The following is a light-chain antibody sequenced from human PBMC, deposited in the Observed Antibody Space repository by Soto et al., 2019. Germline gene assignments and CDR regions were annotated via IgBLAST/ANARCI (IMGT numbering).Light chain of an antibody. CDR2: QTS. CDR1: QYINTR. Sequence: EIVLTQSPATPSSFPGDRVTLSCRASQYINTRLAWYQHRPGQAPRLLIYQTSIRAAGIPARFSASGSGTDFTLTISDVQPEDFALYYCHQSQSWPRTFGQGTKVDIK. V-gene: IGKV3-11*01. CDR3: HQSQSWPRT. J-gene: IGKJ1*01.